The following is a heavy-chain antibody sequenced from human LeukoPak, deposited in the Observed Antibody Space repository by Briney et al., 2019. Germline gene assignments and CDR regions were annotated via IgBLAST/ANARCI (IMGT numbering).Heavy chain of an antibody. CDR3: ASSIAAAGSDY. CDR1: GASISSGSYY. CDR2: IYYSGST. J-gene: IGHJ4*02. Sequence: SQTLSLTCTVSGASISSGSYYWSWIRQPPGKGLEWIGYIYYSGSTNYNPSLKSRVTISVDTSKNQFSLKLSSVTASDTAVYYCASSIAAAGSDYWGQGTLVTVSS. D-gene: IGHD6-13*01. V-gene: IGHV4-61*01.